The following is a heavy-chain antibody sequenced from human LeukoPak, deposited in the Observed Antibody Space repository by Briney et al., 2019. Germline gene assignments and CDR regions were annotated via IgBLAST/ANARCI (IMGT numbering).Heavy chain of an antibody. CDR3: ARGSQFDY. Sequence: ASXXTXXXXDINWVGQATGQGLEWMGWMNPNSGNTGYAQKFQGRVTMTRNTSISTAYMELSSLRSEDTAVYYCARGSQFDYWGQGTLVTVSS. J-gene: IGHJ4*02. V-gene: IGHV1-8*01. CDR2: MNPNSGNT. CDR1: XXTXXXXD.